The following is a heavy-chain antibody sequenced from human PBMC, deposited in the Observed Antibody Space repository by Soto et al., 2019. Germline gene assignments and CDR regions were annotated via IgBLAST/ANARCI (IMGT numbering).Heavy chain of an antibody. V-gene: IGHV1-46*01. CDR2: VNPSGGST. D-gene: IGHD2-15*01. Sequence: GASVKVSCKASGYIFTAYSMHWVRQAPGQGLEWMGVVNPSGGSTNYAQKFQGRITMTRDTPTSTVYMDLSSLTSEDTAVYYCAREENCSDGICYSEYFQRWGQGTLVTVSS. CDR3: AREENCSDGICYSEYFQR. J-gene: IGHJ1*01. CDR1: GYIFTAYS.